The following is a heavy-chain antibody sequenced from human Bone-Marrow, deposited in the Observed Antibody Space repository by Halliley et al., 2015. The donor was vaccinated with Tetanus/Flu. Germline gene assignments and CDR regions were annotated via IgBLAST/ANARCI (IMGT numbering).Heavy chain of an antibody. D-gene: IGHD3-3*01. J-gene: IGHJ4*02. Sequence: IGYFFYSGATNYSPSLKSRVTISLDMAKNQFSLNLDSVIAADTATYYCARVTNFNFDYWSGFDYWGQGILVAVSS. V-gene: IGHV4-59*12. CDR3: ARVTNFNFDYWSGFDY. CDR2: FFYSGAT.